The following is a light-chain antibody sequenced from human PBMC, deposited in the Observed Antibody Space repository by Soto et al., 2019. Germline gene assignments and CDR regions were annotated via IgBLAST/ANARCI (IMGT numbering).Light chain of an antibody. CDR3: SSYAGSGTHVV. CDR1: TSDVGSYNL. J-gene: IGLJ2*01. Sequence: QSALTQPASVSGSPGQSITISYTGTTSDVGSYNLVSWYQQHPGKVPQLMIYEGTKRPSGVSNRFSGSQSGNTASLTISGLQAEDEADYYCSSYAGSGTHVVFGGGTKLTVL. V-gene: IGLV2-23*01. CDR2: EGT.